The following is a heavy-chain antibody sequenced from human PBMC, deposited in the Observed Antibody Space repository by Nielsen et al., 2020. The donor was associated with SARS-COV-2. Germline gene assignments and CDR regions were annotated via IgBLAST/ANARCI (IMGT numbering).Heavy chain of an antibody. V-gene: IGHV3-21*01. CDR3: ARSPSGRDGGGWGYFDY. CDR1: GFTFSSYS. Sequence: GESLKISCAASGFTFSSYSTNWVRQAPGKGLEWVSSISSSSSYIYYADSVKGRFTISRDNAKNSLYLQMNSLRAEDTAVYYCARSPSGRDGGGWGYFDYWGQGTLVTVSS. J-gene: IGHJ4*02. D-gene: IGHD6-19*01. CDR2: ISSSSSYI.